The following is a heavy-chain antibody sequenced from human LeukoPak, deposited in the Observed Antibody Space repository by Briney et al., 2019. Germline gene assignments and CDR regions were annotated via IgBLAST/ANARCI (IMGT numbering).Heavy chain of an antibody. CDR1: GFTFSHKG. Sequence: GGSLRLSCVASGFTFSHKGMHWVRQAPGKGLEWLAFVRYDGTDKYYADSVRGRFTISRDNSKNTLYLQMNSLRVEDSAIFFCAKESDTGYCSSTSCPPDHWGQGVLVTVSS. CDR3: AKESDTGYCSSTSCPPDH. V-gene: IGHV3-30*02. CDR2: VRYDGTDK. D-gene: IGHD2-2*01. J-gene: IGHJ5*02.